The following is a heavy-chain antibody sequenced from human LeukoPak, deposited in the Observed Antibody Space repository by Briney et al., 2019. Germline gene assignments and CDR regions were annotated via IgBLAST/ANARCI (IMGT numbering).Heavy chain of an antibody. D-gene: IGHD6-13*01. Sequence: PSETLPLTCAVSGGSISSGGYSWSWIRQPPGKGLEWIGYIYHSGSTYYNPSLKSRVTISVDRSKNQFSLKLSSVTAADTAVYYCARVAAPADRYYYYMDVWGKGTTVTVSS. J-gene: IGHJ6*03. CDR2: IYHSGST. CDR3: ARVAAPADRYYYYMDV. V-gene: IGHV4-30-2*01. CDR1: GGSISSGGYS.